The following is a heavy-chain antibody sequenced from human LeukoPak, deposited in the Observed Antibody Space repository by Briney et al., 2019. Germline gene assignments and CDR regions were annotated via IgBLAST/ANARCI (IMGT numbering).Heavy chain of an antibody. Sequence: SETLSLTCTVSGGSVGSNLYHWNWIRQPPGKGLEWIGYIYYSGSTNYSPSLKSRVTISVHTSKNQFSLKLSSVTAADTAVYYCARQPLVRGTTYGMDVWGQGTTVTVSS. J-gene: IGHJ6*02. CDR3: ARQPLVRGTTYGMDV. CDR1: GGSVGSNLYH. D-gene: IGHD2-2*01. V-gene: IGHV4-61*01. CDR2: IYYSGST.